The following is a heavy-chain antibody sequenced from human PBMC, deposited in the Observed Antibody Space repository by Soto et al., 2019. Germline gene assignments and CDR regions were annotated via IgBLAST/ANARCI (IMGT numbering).Heavy chain of an antibody. Sequence: GGSLRLSCAAPGFTFSGYSMNWVRQAPGKGLEWVSYISSSSRTIYYADSVKGRFTISRDNANNSLYLQMNSLRDEDTAVYYWARDIGCSGGSCHAYGMDVWGQGTTVTVSS. D-gene: IGHD2-15*01. CDR1: GFTFSGYS. CDR3: ARDIGCSGGSCHAYGMDV. J-gene: IGHJ6*02. V-gene: IGHV3-48*02. CDR2: ISSSSRTI.